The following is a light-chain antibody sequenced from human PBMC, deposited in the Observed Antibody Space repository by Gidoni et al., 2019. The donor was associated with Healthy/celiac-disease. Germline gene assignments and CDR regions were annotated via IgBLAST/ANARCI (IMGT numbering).Light chain of an antibody. Sequence: DIQMTKSPSTLSASVGDRVTITCRASQRISSWLAWYQQQPGKAPKLLIYKASSLESGVPSRFSGSGSWTEFTLTISSLQPDDFATYYCQQYNSYPWTFGQGTKVEIK. CDR3: QQYNSYPWT. CDR1: QRISSW. V-gene: IGKV1-5*03. J-gene: IGKJ1*01. CDR2: KAS.